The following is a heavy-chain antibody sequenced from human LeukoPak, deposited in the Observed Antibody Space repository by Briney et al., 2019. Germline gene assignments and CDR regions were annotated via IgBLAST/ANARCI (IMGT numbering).Heavy chain of an antibody. V-gene: IGHV3-48*01. CDR2: IGIDSGNT. Sequence: SGGSLRLSYTASGFTFSDYSMNWVRQAPGKGLEWISYIGIDSGNTNYADSVKGRFNTSGDKDKNSLYLQMNSLRVEDTAVYYCARDGKYAFDNWGQGTLVTVSS. D-gene: IGHD2-2*01. J-gene: IGHJ4*02. CDR3: ARDGKYAFDN. CDR1: GFTFSDYS.